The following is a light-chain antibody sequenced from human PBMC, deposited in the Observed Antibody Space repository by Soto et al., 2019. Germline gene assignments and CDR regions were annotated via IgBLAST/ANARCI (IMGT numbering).Light chain of an antibody. CDR1: RSDAGSYNL. J-gene: IGLJ3*02. CDR2: DVS. Sequence: QSVLTQPASVSGSPGQSITISCTGTRSDAGSYNLVSWYQQHPGKAPKLIIYDVSKRPSGVSNRCSGSKSGNTASLTISGVQAEDEADYYCCSYADNSRVFGGGTQLTVL. V-gene: IGLV2-23*02. CDR3: CSYADNSRV.